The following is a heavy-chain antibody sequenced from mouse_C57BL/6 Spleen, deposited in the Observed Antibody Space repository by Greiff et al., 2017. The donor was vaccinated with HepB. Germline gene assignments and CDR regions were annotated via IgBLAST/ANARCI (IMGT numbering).Heavy chain of an antibody. CDR1: GFTFSDYG. J-gene: IGHJ4*01. V-gene: IGHV5-17*01. Sequence: EVNLVESGGGLVKPGGSLQLSCAASGFTFSDYGMHWVRQAPEKGLEWVAYISSGSSTIYYADTVKGRFTISRDNAKNTLFLQMTSLRSEDTAMYYCARGTFYAMDYWGQGTSVTVSS. CDR2: ISSGSSTI. CDR3: ARGTFYAMDY.